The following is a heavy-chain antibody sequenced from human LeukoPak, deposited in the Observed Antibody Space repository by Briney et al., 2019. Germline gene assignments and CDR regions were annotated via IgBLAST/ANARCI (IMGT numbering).Heavy chain of an antibody. CDR3: ARAVGLGDSSGWYSSAFDI. Sequence: ASVKVSCKASGYTFTGYYMHWVRQAPGQGLEWMGWINPNSGGTNYAQKFQGRVTMTRDTSISTAYMELSRLRSDDTAVYYCARAVGLGDSSGWYSSAFDIWGQGKMVTVSS. V-gene: IGHV1-2*02. CDR1: GYTFTGYY. J-gene: IGHJ3*02. CDR2: INPNSGGT. D-gene: IGHD6-19*01.